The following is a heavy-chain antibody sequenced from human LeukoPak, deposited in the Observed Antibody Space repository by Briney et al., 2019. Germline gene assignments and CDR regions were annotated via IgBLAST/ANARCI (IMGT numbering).Heavy chain of an antibody. V-gene: IGHV4-39*07. D-gene: IGHD1-7*01. J-gene: IGHJ5*01. CDR1: GCSISSSGYY. CDR2: IYCSGSN. Sequence: KPSESLSLTCTVSGCSISSSGYYWGWIRQTPGKGLEWIGSIYCSGSNYHNPSLKSRVSMSVDTSKNQFFLVLNSVTPADTAEYYCARGPNYCTPMWFDTWGPRTLFRVSS. CDR3: ARGPNYCTPMWFDT.